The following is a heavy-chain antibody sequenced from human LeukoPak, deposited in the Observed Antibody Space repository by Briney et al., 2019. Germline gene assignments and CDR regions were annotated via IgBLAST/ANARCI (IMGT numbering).Heavy chain of an antibody. CDR3: ARDSNWNNGGFDY. Sequence: GGSLRLSCGASGFAFSNYAMTWVRQAPGKGLEWVSTSSGNGDSTYYGYSVKGRFTISRDNVKNTLHLQMSSLRAEDTAIYYCARDSNWNNGGFDYWGQGTLVTVSS. D-gene: IGHD1/OR15-1a*01. CDR2: SSGNGDST. J-gene: IGHJ4*02. V-gene: IGHV3-23*01. CDR1: GFAFSNYA.